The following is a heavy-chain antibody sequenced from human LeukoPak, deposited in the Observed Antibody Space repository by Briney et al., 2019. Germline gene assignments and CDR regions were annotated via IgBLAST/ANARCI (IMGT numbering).Heavy chain of an antibody. CDR2: IWSNSVWT. D-gene: IGHD4/OR15-4a*01. V-gene: IGHV3-23*01. CDR1: GFTFSTYA. Sequence: GGSLRLSCAASGFTFSTYAMSWVRQPPGKGLERVSSIWSNSVWTHYADSVKGRFTISRDNSKNTLYLEMHSLRADDTAVYYCAKDGADWGQGTLVTVSS. J-gene: IGHJ4*02. CDR3: AKDGAD.